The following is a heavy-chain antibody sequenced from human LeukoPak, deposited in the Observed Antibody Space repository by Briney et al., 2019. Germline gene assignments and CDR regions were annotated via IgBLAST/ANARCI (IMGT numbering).Heavy chain of an antibody. Sequence: SETLSLTCAVYGGSFSGYYWSWIRQPPGKGLEWIGEINHSGSTNYNPPLKSRVTISVDTSKNQFSLKLSSVTAADTAVYYCARGEDTAMVTFDYWGQGTLVTVSS. CDR2: INHSGST. CDR1: GGSFSGYY. CDR3: ARGEDTAMVTFDY. J-gene: IGHJ4*02. D-gene: IGHD5-18*01. V-gene: IGHV4-34*01.